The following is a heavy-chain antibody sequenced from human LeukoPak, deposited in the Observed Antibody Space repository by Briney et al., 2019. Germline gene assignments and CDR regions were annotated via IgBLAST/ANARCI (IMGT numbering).Heavy chain of an antibody. Sequence: SGPTLVKPTQTLTLTCTSSGFSLNTRGVGVAWIRQPPGKALEWLALIHWDNDDRYSPSLKSRLTISKDASKNQVVLTMTNMDPVDTATYFCARTPLVITAKGFFDYWGQGTLVTVSS. D-gene: IGHD4/OR15-4a*01. J-gene: IGHJ4*02. CDR1: GFSLNTRGVG. CDR2: IHWDNDD. CDR3: ARTPLVITAKGFFDY. V-gene: IGHV2-5*02.